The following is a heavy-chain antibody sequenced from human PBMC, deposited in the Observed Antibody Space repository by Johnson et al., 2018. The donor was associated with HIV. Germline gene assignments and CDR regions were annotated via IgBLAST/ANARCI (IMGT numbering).Heavy chain of an antibody. J-gene: IGHJ3*02. V-gene: IGHV3-30*02. Sequence: QVQLVESGGGVERPGGSLRLSCAASGFTFSSYGMHWVRQAPGQGLEWVAFIRYDGSNKYYADSVKGRFTISRDNSKNILYLQMNSLRAEDTAVYYCARVPVVIGGVGKAFDSWGQGTMVTVSS. CDR2: IRYDGSNK. D-gene: IGHD3-16*01. CDR1: GFTFSSYG. CDR3: ARVPVVIGGVGKAFDS.